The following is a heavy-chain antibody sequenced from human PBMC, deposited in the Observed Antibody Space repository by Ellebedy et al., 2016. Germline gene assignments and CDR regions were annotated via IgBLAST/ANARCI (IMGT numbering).Heavy chain of an antibody. J-gene: IGHJ6*02. D-gene: IGHD2-8*01. V-gene: IGHV3-53*01. Sequence: GESLKISCAASGFTVSSNYMSWVRQAPGKGLEWVSVIYSGGSTYYADSVKGRFTISRDNSKNTLYLQMNSLRAEDTAVYYCARERPIWYTGTPGGMDVWGQGTTVTVSS. CDR3: ARERPIWYTGTPGGMDV. CDR1: GFTVSSNY. CDR2: IYSGGST.